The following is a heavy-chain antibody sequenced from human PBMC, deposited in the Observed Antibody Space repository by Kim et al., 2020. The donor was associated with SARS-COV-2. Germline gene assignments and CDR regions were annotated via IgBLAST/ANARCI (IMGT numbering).Heavy chain of an antibody. J-gene: IGHJ6*02. Sequence: VKSRITINPDTSKNQFSLQLNSVTPEDTAVYYCARGEKKGYYYYYYGMDVWGQGTTVTVSS. CDR3: ARGEKKGYYYYYYGMDV. V-gene: IGHV6-1*01.